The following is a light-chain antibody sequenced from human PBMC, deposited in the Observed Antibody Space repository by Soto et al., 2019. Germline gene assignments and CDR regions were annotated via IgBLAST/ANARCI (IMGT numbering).Light chain of an antibody. CDR2: GVT. Sequence: QSALTQPASVSGSPGQSITISCTGTSSDIGGYNYVSWYQQHPGKAPKLMIYGVTNRPSGVSNRFSGSKSGNTASLTISGLQAEDEADYYRSSYTSGATLDVFGTGTKLTVL. V-gene: IGLV2-14*01. J-gene: IGLJ1*01. CDR3: SSYTSGATLDV. CDR1: SSDIGGYNY.